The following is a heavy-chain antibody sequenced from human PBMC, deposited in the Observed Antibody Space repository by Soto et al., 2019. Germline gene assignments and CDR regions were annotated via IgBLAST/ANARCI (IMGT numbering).Heavy chain of an antibody. D-gene: IGHD6-6*01. CDR1: GGTFSSYA. Sequence: QVQLVQSGAEVKKPGSSVKVSCKASGGTFSSYAISWVRQAPGQGLEWMGGIIPIFGTANYAQKFQGRVTITADEYTSTAYMELRSLRSEDTAVYYCASQSWIQPNLGIAARPVGWDYYYGMDGWGQGTTVTVSS. CDR2: IIPIFGTA. J-gene: IGHJ6*02. CDR3: ASQSWIQPNLGIAARPVGWDYYYGMDG. V-gene: IGHV1-69*12.